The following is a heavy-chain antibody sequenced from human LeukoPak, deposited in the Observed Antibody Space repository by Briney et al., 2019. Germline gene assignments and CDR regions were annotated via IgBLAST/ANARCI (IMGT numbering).Heavy chain of an antibody. D-gene: IGHD3-3*01. J-gene: IGHJ3*02. Sequence: PSETLSLTCTVSGGSISSGDYYWSWIRQPPGKGLEWIGYIYYSGSTYYNPSLKSRVTISVDTSKNQFSLKLSSVTAADTAVYYCARDVPPYYDFWTERGAFDIWGQGTMVTVSS. CDR1: GGSISSGDYY. CDR2: IYYSGST. V-gene: IGHV4-30-4*08. CDR3: ARDVPPYYDFWTERGAFDI.